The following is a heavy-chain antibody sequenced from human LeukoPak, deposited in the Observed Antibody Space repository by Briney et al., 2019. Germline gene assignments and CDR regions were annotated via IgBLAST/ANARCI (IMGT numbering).Heavy chain of an antibody. Sequence: GGSLRLSCAVSGFNFITAAMTCVRQAPGKGLEWVSLIGSSGGSTYYADSVKGRFTISRDNSNHTLSLQMNSLRVEDTAIYYCVKDIQLSTWGLGTMVTVSS. V-gene: IGHV3-23*01. CDR3: VKDIQLST. CDR2: IGSSGGST. J-gene: IGHJ3*01. D-gene: IGHD5-24*01. CDR1: GFNFITAA.